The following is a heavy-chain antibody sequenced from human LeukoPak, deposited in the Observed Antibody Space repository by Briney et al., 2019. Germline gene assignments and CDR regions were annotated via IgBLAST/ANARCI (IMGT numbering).Heavy chain of an antibody. CDR2: IWYDGSNK. CDR3: ARGVMYYDSSVYLFDY. Sequence: PGRSLRPSCSASGFTFSSYGMHWVRQAPGKGLEWVAIIWYDGSNKYYADSVKGRFTISRDNSKNTLYLQMNSLRAEDTAVYYCARGVMYYDSSVYLFDYWGQGILVTVSS. D-gene: IGHD3-22*01. CDR1: GFTFSSYG. J-gene: IGHJ4*02. V-gene: IGHV3-33*01.